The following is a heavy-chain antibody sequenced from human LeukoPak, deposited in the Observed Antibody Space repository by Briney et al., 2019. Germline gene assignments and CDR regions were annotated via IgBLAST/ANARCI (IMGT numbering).Heavy chain of an antibody. CDR2: IYTSGST. CDR3: ARVGTGYISGPVDY. CDR1: GGSISSYY. D-gene: IGHD6-19*01. Sequence: SETLSLTCTVSGGSISSYYWSWIRQPAGKGLEWIGRIYTSGSTNYNPSLKSRVTMSVDTSKNQFSLKLSSVTAADTAVYYCARVGTGYISGPVDYWGQGTLVTVSS. J-gene: IGHJ4*02. V-gene: IGHV4-4*07.